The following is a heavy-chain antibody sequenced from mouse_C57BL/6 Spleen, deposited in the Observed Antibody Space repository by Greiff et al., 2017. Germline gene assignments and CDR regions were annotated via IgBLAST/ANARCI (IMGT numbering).Heavy chain of an antibody. D-gene: IGHD1-1*01. V-gene: IGHV1-59*01. CDR3: AHYYGSSIYWYFDV. CDR2: IDPSDSYT. CDR1: GYTFTSYW. Sequence: QVQLQQPGAELVRPGTSVKLSCKASGYTFTSYWMHWVKQRPGQGLEWIGVIDPSDSYTNYNNKFKGKATLTVDTSSSTAYMKLSSLTSEDSAVYYCAHYYGSSIYWYFDVWGTGTTVTVSS. J-gene: IGHJ1*03.